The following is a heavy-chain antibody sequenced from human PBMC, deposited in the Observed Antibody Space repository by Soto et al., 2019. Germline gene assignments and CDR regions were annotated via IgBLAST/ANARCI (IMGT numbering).Heavy chain of an antibody. CDR3: ARVPFKYYYDSSGYYDY. Sequence: SETLSLTCAVYGGSFSGYYWSWIRQPPGKGLEWIGEINHSGSTNYNPSLKSRVTISVDTSKNQFSLKLSSVTAADTAVYYCARVPFKYYYDSSGYYDYWGQGNLVTVSS. CDR2: INHSGST. J-gene: IGHJ4*02. D-gene: IGHD3-22*01. CDR1: GGSFSGYY. V-gene: IGHV4-34*01.